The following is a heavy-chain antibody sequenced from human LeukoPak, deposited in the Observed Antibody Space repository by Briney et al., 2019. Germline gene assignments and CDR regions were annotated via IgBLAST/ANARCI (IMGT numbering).Heavy chain of an antibody. CDR2: FDPEDGDA. V-gene: IGHV1-24*01. CDR3: TTRHSGSWFGAFDI. D-gene: IGHD1-26*01. CDR1: GYTLTELS. Sequence: ASVKVSCKVSGYTLTELSIHWARQAPGKGLEWMGGFDPEDGDAIYAQSFQGRVTMTEDTSTDTPYMELRSLRSEDTAVYYCTTRHSGSWFGAFDIWGQGTMVTVSS. J-gene: IGHJ3*02.